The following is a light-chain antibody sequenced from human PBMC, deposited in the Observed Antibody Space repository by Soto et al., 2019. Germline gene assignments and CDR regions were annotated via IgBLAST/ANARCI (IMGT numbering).Light chain of an antibody. CDR1: QSISSW. V-gene: IGKV1-5*01. CDR2: DAS. CDR3: QQYDSYPWT. J-gene: IGKJ1*01. Sequence: IQLTQSPSSLSASVGNRVTITCRASQSISSWLAWYQQKPGKVPKLLIYDASSLESGVPSRFSGGGSGTEFTLTISSLQPDDFATYYCQQYDSYPWTFGQGTKVDIK.